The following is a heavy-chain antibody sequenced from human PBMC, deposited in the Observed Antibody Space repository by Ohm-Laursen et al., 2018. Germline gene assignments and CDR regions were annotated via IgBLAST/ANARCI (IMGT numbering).Heavy chain of an antibody. V-gene: IGHV3-53*01. J-gene: IGHJ4*02. D-gene: IGHD1-26*01. CDR2: IYSGGST. CDR3: ARAGAGAADLGY. Sequence: LSLTCAASGFTVSSNYMSWVRQAPGKGLEWVSIIYSGGSTDYADSVKGRFTISRDNSKNTVYLQMNSLRAEDTAVYYCARAGAGAADLGYWGQGTLVTVSS. CDR1: GFTVSSNY.